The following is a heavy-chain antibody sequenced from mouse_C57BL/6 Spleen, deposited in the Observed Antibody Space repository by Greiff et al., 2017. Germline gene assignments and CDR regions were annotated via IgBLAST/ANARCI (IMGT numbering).Heavy chain of an antibody. CDR3: TRPLYDYEYYYAMDY. CDR1: GYTFTDYE. CDR2: IDPETGGT. J-gene: IGHJ4*01. Sequence: QVQLQQSGAELVRPGASVTLSCKASGYTFTDYEMHWVKQTPVHGLEWIGAIDPETGGTAYNQKFKGKAILTADKSSSTAYMELRSLTSEDSAVYYCTRPLYDYEYYYAMDYWGQGTSVTVSS. V-gene: IGHV1-15*01. D-gene: IGHD2-4*01.